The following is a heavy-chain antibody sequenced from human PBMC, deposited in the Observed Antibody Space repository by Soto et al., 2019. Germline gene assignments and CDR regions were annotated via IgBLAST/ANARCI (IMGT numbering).Heavy chain of an antibody. CDR1: GGSIRSGGYS. CDR3: ASLDVDTTMAFDY. V-gene: IGHV4-30-2*01. Sequence: KASETLSLTCTVSGGSIRSGGYSWSWIRQPPGKGLEWIGYIYHSGSTYYNPSLKSRVTISVDRSKNQFSLQLSSVTAADTAVYYCASLDVDTTMAFDYWGQGTLVTVSS. D-gene: IGHD5-18*01. CDR2: IYHSGST. J-gene: IGHJ4*02.